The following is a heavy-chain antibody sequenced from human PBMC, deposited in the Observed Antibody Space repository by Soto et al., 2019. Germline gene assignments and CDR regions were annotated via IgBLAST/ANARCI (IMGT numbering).Heavy chain of an antibody. CDR1: GYTFSSYY. Sequence: SVKVSCKASGYTFSSYYIHWVRQAPGQGLEWIGRIISILGIANYAQKFQGRVTITADKSTSTAYMELSSLRSEDTAVYYCARVPYCTNGVCGRNWFDPWGQGTLVTVSS. CDR3: ARVPYCTNGVCGRNWFDP. D-gene: IGHD2-8*01. J-gene: IGHJ5*02. V-gene: IGHV1-69*04. CDR2: IISILGIA.